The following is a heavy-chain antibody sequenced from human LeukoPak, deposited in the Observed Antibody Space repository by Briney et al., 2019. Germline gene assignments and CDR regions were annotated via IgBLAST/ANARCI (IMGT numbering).Heavy chain of an antibody. J-gene: IGHJ3*02. V-gene: IGHV3-23*01. CDR2: ISGSGDNT. Sequence: GGSLRLSCAASGFTFKSYGMSWVRQAPGKGLEWVSVISGSGDNTNYADPVKGRFTISRDNSKNTLYVQMNSLRAEDTAVYYCAKNMGYGGNSAFDIWGQGTMVTVSS. D-gene: IGHD4-23*01. CDR3: AKNMGYGGNSAFDI. CDR1: GFTFKSYG.